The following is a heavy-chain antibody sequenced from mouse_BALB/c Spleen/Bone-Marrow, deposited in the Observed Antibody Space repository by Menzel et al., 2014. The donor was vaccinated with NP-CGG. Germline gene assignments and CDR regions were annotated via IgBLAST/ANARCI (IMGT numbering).Heavy chain of an antibody. CDR2: INPSNGRT. CDR3: ARERGNYPFAY. Sequence: QVQLQQSGAELVKPGASVKLSCKASGYTFTSYWMHWVKQRPGQGLEWIGEINPSNGRTNYNEKFKSKATLTVDKSSSTAYMQLSSLTSEDSAVYYGARERGNYPFAYWGQGTLVTVSA. V-gene: IGHV1S81*02. CDR1: GYTFTSYW. J-gene: IGHJ3*01. D-gene: IGHD2-1*01.